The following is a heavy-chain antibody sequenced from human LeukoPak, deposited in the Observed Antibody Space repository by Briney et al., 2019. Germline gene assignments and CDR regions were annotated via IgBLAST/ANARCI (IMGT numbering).Heavy chain of an antibody. CDR3: ARDRQWPGEFDY. V-gene: IGHV4-59*12. J-gene: IGHJ4*02. D-gene: IGHD6-19*01. CDR2: IFYSGST. Sequence: PSETLSLTCTVAAGSISNYHWSWIRQPPGKGLEWIGCIFYSGSTYYNPSLKSRVTISVDTSKNQFSLRLSSVTAADTAVYYCARDRQWPGEFDYWGQGTLVTVSS. CDR1: AGSISNYH.